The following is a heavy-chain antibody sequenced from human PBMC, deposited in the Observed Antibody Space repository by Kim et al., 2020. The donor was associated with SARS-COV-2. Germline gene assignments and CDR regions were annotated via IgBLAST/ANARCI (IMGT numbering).Heavy chain of an antibody. CDR1: GFTFSSYA. J-gene: IGHJ4*02. CDR3: AKEDHDYGDYGLRYFDY. D-gene: IGHD4-17*01. CDR2: ISGSGGST. Sequence: GGSLRLSCAASGFTFSSYAMSWVRQAPGKGLEWVSAISGSGGSTYYADSVKGRFTISRDNSKNTLYLQMNSLRAEDTAVYYCAKEDHDYGDYGLRYFDYWGQGTLVTVSS. V-gene: IGHV3-23*01.